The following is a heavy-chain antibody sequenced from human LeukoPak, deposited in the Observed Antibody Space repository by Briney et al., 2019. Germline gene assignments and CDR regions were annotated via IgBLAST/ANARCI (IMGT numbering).Heavy chain of an antibody. J-gene: IGHJ3*02. CDR3: TREAYYYDSSGYLSDDAFDI. Sequence: GGSLRLSCAASGFTFSGSAMHWVRQASGKGLEWVGRIRSKANSYATAYAASVKGRFTISRDDSKNTAYLQMNSLKTEDTAVYYCTREAYYYDSSGYLSDDAFDIWGQGTMVTVSS. CDR2: IRSKANSYAT. CDR1: GFTFSGSA. V-gene: IGHV3-73*01. D-gene: IGHD3-22*01.